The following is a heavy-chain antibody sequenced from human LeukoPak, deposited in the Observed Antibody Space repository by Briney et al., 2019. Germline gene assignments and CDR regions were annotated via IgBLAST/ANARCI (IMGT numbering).Heavy chain of an antibody. V-gene: IGHV3-30*04. D-gene: IGHD1-7*01. CDR3: ARDGDLELTPLAY. Sequence: GGSLRLSCAASGFTFSSYVMYWVRQAPGKGLDWVALISYDGSNKYYADSVKGRFTISRDNSKNTLYLQMNSLRAEDTAVYYCARDGDLELTPLAYWGQGTLVTVSS. CDR2: ISYDGSNK. J-gene: IGHJ4*02. CDR1: GFTFSSYV.